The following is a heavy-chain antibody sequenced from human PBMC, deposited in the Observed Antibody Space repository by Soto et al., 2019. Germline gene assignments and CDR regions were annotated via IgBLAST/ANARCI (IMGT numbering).Heavy chain of an antibody. CDR1: GFTFSSYS. D-gene: IGHD4-4*01. CDR2: ISSSSSYI. CDR3: ARVDDYSKLGGSGGMDV. Sequence: PGGSLRLSCAASGFTFSSYSMNWVRQAPGKGLEWVSYISSSSSYIYYADSVKGGFTISRDNAKNSLYLQMNSLRAEDTAVYYCARVDDYSKLGGSGGMDVWGQGTTVTVSS. J-gene: IGHJ6*02. V-gene: IGHV3-21*01.